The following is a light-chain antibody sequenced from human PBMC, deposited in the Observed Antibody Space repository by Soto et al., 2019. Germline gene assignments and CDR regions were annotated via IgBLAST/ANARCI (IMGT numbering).Light chain of an antibody. CDR1: SSDVGGFDF. Sequence: QSALTQPASVSGSPGQSITISCTGTSSDVGGFDFVSWYQQHPGKVPKLLIYEVANRPSGVSNRFSGSKSGNTASLTISALQAEDEADYYCGSYTTSCTSHVFGTGTKVTVL. CDR3: GSYTTSCTSHV. V-gene: IGLV2-14*03. CDR2: EVA. J-gene: IGLJ1*01.